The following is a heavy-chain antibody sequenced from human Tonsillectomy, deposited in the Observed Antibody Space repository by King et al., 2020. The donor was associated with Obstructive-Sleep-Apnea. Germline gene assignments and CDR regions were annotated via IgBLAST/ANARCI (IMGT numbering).Heavy chain of an antibody. V-gene: IGHV4-59*01. CDR2: IYYSGST. J-gene: IGHJ4*02. CDR3: VCLRGYSYGLGGYFDY. D-gene: IGHD5-18*01. Sequence: VQLQESGPGLVKPSETLSLTCTVSDGSISSYYWSWIRQPPGKGLEWIGYIYYSGSTNYNPSLKSRVTISVDTSKNQFSLKLSSVTAADTAVYYCVCLRGYSYGLGGYFDYWGQGTLVTVSS. CDR1: DGSISSYY.